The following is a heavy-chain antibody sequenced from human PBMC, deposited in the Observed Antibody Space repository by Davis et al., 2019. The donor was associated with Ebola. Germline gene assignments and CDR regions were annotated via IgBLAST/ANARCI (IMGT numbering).Heavy chain of an antibody. CDR2: MNPNSGNT. J-gene: IGHJ3*02. V-gene: IGHV1-8*03. Sequence: ASVKVSCKASGYTFTSYDINWVRQATGQGLEWMGWMNPNSGNTGYAQKFQGRVTITRNTSISTAYMELSSLRSEDTAVYYCARIHGCNRGDAFDIWGQGTMVTVSS. D-gene: IGHD4-23*01. CDR3: ARIHGCNRGDAFDI. CDR1: GYTFTSYD.